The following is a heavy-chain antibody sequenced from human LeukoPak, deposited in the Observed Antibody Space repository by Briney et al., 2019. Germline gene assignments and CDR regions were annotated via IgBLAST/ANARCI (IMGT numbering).Heavy chain of an antibody. CDR2: INSDGSST. D-gene: IGHD6-13*01. CDR3: ARARGIAAAGNGFDP. V-gene: IGHV3-74*01. J-gene: IGHJ5*02. Sequence: GGSLRLSCAASGFTFSSYWMHWVRQAPGKGLVWVSRINSDGSSTSYADSVKGRFTISRDNAKNTLYLQMNSLRAEDTAVYYCARARGIAAAGNGFDPWGQGTLVTVSS. CDR1: GFTFSSYW.